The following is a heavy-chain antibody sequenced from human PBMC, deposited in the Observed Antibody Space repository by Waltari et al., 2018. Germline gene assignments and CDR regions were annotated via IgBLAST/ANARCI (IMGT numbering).Heavy chain of an antibody. J-gene: IGHJ4*02. CDR3: AKGRGYSYGLIDY. CDR1: GFTFSSYA. Sequence: EVQLLESGGGLVQPGGSLRLSCAASGFTFSSYAMSWVRQAPGKGLEWVSVIYSGGSTYYADSVKGRFTISRDNSKNTLYLQMNSLRAEDTAVYYCAKGRGYSYGLIDYWGQGILVTVSS. V-gene: IGHV3-23*03. D-gene: IGHD5-18*01. CDR2: IYSGGST.